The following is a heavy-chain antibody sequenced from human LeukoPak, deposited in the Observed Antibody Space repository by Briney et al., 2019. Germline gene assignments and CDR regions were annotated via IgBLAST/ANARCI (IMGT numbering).Heavy chain of an antibody. V-gene: IGHV3-21*01. D-gene: IGHD3-22*01. Sequence: GGSLRLSCAASGFTFSSYSMNWVRQAPGKGLEWVSSISSSSSYIYYADSVKGRFTISRDNAKNSLYLQMNSLRAEDTAVYYCARDYDCYDSSGYYSPWGQGTLVTVSS. J-gene: IGHJ5*02. CDR3: ARDYDCYDSSGYYSP. CDR2: ISSSSSYI. CDR1: GFTFSSYS.